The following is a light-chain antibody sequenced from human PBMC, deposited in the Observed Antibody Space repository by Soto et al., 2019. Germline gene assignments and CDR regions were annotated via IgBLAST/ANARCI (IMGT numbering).Light chain of an antibody. V-gene: IGKV3-20*01. Sequence: EIVLTQSPGTLSLSPGERATLSCRASQSVSINLAWYQQTPGQAPRPLIYGASSRATGIPESFSGSGSGTDSPPTISRLEPEDFAVYYCQQYGSSGTFGKGTKVDIK. J-gene: IGKJ1*01. CDR3: QQYGSSGT. CDR1: QSVSIN. CDR2: GAS.